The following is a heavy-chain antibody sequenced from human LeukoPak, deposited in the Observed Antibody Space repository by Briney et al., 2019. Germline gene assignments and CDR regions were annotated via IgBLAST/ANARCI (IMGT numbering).Heavy chain of an antibody. V-gene: IGHV3-48*03. D-gene: IGHD6-13*01. CDR3: ARVPAAGRWVFDY. Sequence: PGGSLRLSCAASGFTFSSYEMNWVRQAPGKGLEWVSYISSSGSTIYYADSVKGRFTISRDNAKNSLYLQMNSLRAEDTAVYYCARVPAAGRWVFDYWGQGTLVTVSS. CDR1: GFTFSSYE. J-gene: IGHJ4*02. CDR2: ISSSGSTI.